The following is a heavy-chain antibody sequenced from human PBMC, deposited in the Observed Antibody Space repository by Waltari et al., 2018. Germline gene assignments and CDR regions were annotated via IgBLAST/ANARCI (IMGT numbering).Heavy chain of an antibody. V-gene: IGHV2-5*01. Sequence: QITLKEAGPTLVKPTPTLTLTCTFSGFSLNTHQVGVGWLRQPPGKALEWLAIIYWNDDERYSPSLKSRLTITQDTSKNQLVLTMTNMEAVDTATYYCASQSYCGGDCSPPYFDYWGQGILVTVSS. CDR2: IYWNDDE. D-gene: IGHD2-21*01. CDR1: GFSLNTHQVG. J-gene: IGHJ4*02. CDR3: ASQSYCGGDCSPPYFDY.